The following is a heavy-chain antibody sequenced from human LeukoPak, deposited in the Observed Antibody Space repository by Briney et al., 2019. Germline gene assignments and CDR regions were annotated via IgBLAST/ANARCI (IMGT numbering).Heavy chain of an antibody. CDR2: ISRSSSTI. J-gene: IGHJ6*04. CDR1: GFTFSSNS. V-gene: IGHV3-48*04. D-gene: IGHD3-10*02. Sequence: PGGSLRLSCIGSGFTFSSNSMNWVRQAPGQGLEWVSFISRSSSTIYYADSVKGRFTISRDNAKNSLYLQMNSLRAEDTAVYYCAELGITMIGGVWGKGTTVTISS. CDR3: AELGITMIGGV.